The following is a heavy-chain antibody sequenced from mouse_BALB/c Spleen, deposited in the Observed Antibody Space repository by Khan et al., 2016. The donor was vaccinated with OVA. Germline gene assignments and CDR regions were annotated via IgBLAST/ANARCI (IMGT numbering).Heavy chain of an antibody. J-gene: IGHJ3*01. CDR1: GYAFTNYL. CDR3: ALDSSGYVPFAY. D-gene: IGHD3-2*01. Sequence: QVQLKQSGAELVRPGTSVKVSCKASGYAFTNYLIEWVKQRPGQGLEWIGVINPGSGGTNYNEKLKGKATLTADKSSSTAYMQPSSLTSDDCAVYLCALDSSGYVPFAYWGQGTLVTVSA. CDR2: INPGSGGT. V-gene: IGHV1-54*01.